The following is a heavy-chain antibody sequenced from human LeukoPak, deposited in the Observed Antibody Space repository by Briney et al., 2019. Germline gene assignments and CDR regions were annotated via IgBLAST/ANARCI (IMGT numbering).Heavy chain of an antibody. CDR1: GYSITSGFS. Sequence: PSETLSLTCAVSGYSITSGFSWGWIRKPPGKGLEWIGTISHSGSTDYKSTLESRLTISMDTSKNLFSLRLTSVTAADTAVYYCAREGAVPGIDPWGQGTLVTVSS. CDR2: ISHSGST. D-gene: IGHD3-16*01. CDR3: AREGAVPGIDP. V-gene: IGHV4-38-2*02. J-gene: IGHJ5*02.